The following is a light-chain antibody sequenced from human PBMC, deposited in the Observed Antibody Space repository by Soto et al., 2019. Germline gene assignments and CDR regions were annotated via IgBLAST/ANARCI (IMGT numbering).Light chain of an antibody. J-gene: IGLJ1*01. V-gene: IGLV2-14*01. CDR1: SSDVGDYNY. Sequence: QSALTQPASVSGSPGQSITISCTGTSSDVGDYNYVSWYRQHPGKAPKLMIYDVSNRPSGVSNRFSGSKSGNTASLTISGLQAEDEADYYCTSYTSSSTYVFGTGTKLTVL. CDR2: DVS. CDR3: TSYTSSSTYV.